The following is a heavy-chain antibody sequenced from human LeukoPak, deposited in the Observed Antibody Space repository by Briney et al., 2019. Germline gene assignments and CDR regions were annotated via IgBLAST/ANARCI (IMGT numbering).Heavy chain of an antibody. CDR2: LNLRGSST. J-gene: IGHJ3*02. Sequence: ASVKVSSKPSGKTFTNSFIHWVRKAPGQGLGGRGILNLRGSSTSYGQKVQGRVTMTRDTSTSTVYMELSSLRSEDTAVYYCAGGTTNTKGAFDMWGQGTMVTVSS. D-gene: IGHD2-8*01. CDR1: GKTFTNSF. CDR3: AGGTTNTKGAFDM. V-gene: IGHV1-46*01.